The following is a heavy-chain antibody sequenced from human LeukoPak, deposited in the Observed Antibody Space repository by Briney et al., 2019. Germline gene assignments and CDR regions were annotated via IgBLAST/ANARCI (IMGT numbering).Heavy chain of an antibody. D-gene: IGHD1-26*01. J-gene: IGHJ3*01. Sequence: GGSLRLSCAASGFTFSSYGMHWVRQAPGKGLEWVAMIWSDGSNKYYTESVKGRFTISRDNSKNTVHLQMNSLRAEDTAVYYCARDRGTRSFDVWGQGTMVTVSS. CDR1: GFTFSSYG. V-gene: IGHV3-33*08. CDR3: ARDRGTRSFDV. CDR2: IWSDGSNK.